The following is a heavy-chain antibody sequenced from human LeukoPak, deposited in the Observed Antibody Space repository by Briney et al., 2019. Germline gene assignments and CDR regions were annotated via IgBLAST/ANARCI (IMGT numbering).Heavy chain of an antibody. CDR1: GFTFSSYA. CDR2: ISGSGGST. V-gene: IGHV3-23*01. D-gene: IGHD1-26*01. J-gene: IGHJ4*02. Sequence: PGGSLRLSCAASGFTFSSYAMSWVRQAPGKGLEWVSAISGSGGSTYYADSVKGRFTISRDNSKNTLYLQMNSLRAEDTAVYYCAKQYSGRYLRACDYWGQGPLVTVSS. CDR3: AKQYSGRYLRACDY.